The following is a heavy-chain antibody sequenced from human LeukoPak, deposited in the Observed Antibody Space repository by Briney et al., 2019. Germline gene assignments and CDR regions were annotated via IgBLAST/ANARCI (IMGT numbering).Heavy chain of an antibody. J-gene: IGHJ4*02. CDR2: ISSSGSTI. CDR3: ARGSDDSSGYYADY. V-gene: IGHV3-48*03. CDR1: GFTFSSYE. Sequence: PGGSLRLSCAASGFTFSSYEMNWVRQAPGKGLEWVSYISSSGSTIYYADSVKGRFTISRDNAKNSLYLQMNSLRAEDTAVYYCARGSDDSSGYYADYWGQGTLVTVSS. D-gene: IGHD3-22*01.